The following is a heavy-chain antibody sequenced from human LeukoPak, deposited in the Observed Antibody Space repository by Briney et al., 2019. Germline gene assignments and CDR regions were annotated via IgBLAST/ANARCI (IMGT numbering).Heavy chain of an antibody. CDR1: GFTFDDYA. CDR3: AKDRGWLQLGGENDAFDI. V-gene: IGHV3-9*01. Sequence: GGSLRLSCAASGFTFDDYAMHWVRQAPGKGLEWVSGISWNSGSIGYADSVKGRFTISRDNAKNSLYLQMNSLRAEDTALYYCAKDRGWLQLGGENDAFDIWGQGTMVTVSS. D-gene: IGHD5-24*01. CDR2: ISWNSGSI. J-gene: IGHJ3*02.